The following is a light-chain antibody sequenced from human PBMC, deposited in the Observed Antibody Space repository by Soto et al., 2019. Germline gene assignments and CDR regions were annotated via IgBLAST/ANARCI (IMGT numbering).Light chain of an antibody. J-gene: IGLJ2*01. Sequence: QSVLTQPASVSGSPGQSITISCTGSSSDVGKYNLVSWYQWHPGKAPKLMIYEDSQRPSGVSNRFSGSKSGNTASLTISGLQAEDEADYYCCSYAGSDVFVLFGGGTHLTVL. CDR1: SSDVGKYNL. CDR2: EDS. CDR3: CSYAGSDVFVL. V-gene: IGLV2-23*01.